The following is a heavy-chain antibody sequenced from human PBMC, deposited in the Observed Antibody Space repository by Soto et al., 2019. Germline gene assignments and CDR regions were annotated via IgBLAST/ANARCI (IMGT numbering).Heavy chain of an antibody. J-gene: IGHJ5*02. V-gene: IGHV3-48*02. CDR1: GFTFRSYS. CDR2: ISISSRTI. D-gene: IGHD6-13*01. Sequence: GGSLRLSCAASGFTFRSYSMNWVRQAPGKGLEWVSYISISSRTIYYADSVKGRFTISRDDAKNSLYLQMNSLRDEDTSVYYCARDNGIAGSFDPWGQGTLVTVSS. CDR3: ARDNGIAGSFDP.